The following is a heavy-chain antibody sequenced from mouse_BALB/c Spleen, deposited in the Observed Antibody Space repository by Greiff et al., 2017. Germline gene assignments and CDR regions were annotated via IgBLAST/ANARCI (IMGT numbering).Heavy chain of an antibody. CDR2: ISYDGSN. CDR1: GYSITSGYY. V-gene: IGHV3-6*02. J-gene: IGHJ4*01. D-gene: IGHD1-1*01. Sequence: EVQLQESGPGLVKPSQSLSLTCSVTGYSITSGYYWNWIRQFPGNKLEWMGYISYDGSNNYNPSLKNRISITRDTSKNQFFLKLNSVTTEDTATYYSAIYYYGSSYWGQGTSVTVSS. CDR3: AIYYYGSSY.